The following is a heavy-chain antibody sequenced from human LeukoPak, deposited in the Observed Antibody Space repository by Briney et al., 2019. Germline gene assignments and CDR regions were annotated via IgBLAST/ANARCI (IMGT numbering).Heavy chain of an antibody. CDR1: GDSVSSNSAA. J-gene: IGHJ6*03. CDR2: TYYRSKWYN. CDR3: ARDVREYSSSSLRYYYYYYMDV. D-gene: IGHD6-6*01. V-gene: IGHV6-1*01. Sequence: SQTLSLTCAISGDSVSSNSAAWNWIRQSPSRGLEWLGRTYYRSKWYNDYAVSVKSRITINPDTSKNQFSLQLNSVTPEDTAVYYCARDVREYSSSSLRYYYYYYMDVWGKGTTVTISS.